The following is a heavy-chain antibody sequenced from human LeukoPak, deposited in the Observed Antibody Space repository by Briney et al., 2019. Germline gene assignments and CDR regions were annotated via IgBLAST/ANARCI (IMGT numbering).Heavy chain of an antibody. D-gene: IGHD6-19*01. Sequence: GRSLRLSCAASGFTFSSYGMHWVRQAPGKRLEWGAVIWYDGSSKYYADSVKGRFTISRDNSKNTLYLQMNSLRAEDTAVYYCARASYSSGWYYFDYWGQGTLVTVSS. J-gene: IGHJ4*02. CDR1: GFTFSSYG. CDR3: ARASYSSGWYYFDY. V-gene: IGHV3-33*01. CDR2: IWYDGSSK.